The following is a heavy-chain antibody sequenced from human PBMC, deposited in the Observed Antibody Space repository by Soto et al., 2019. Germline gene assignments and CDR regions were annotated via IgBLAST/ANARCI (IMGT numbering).Heavy chain of an antibody. D-gene: IGHD6-19*01. CDR2: IYYSGST. J-gene: IGHJ4*02. Sequence: SETLSLTCTVSGGSISSSSYYWGWIRQPPGKGLEWIGSIYYSGSTYYNPSLKSRVAISVDTSKNQFSLKLSSVTAADTAVYHCARQVKQWLDFDYWGQGTLVTVSS. CDR3: ARQVKQWLDFDY. V-gene: IGHV4-39*01. CDR1: GGSISSSSYY.